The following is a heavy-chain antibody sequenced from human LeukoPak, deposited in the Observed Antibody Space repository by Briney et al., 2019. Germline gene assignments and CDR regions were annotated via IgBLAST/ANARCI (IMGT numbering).Heavy chain of an antibody. CDR1: GYTFTSYD. CDR2: MNPNSGNT. D-gene: IGHD2-2*01. J-gene: IGHJ5*02. V-gene: IGHV1-8*01. Sequence: ASVKVSCKASGYTFTSYDINWVRQATGQGLEWMGWMNPNSGNTGYAQKFQGRVTMTRNTCISTAYMELSSLRSEDTAVYYCARGGRYCSSTSCRQNNWFDPWGQGTLVTVSS. CDR3: ARGGRYCSSTSCRQNNWFDP.